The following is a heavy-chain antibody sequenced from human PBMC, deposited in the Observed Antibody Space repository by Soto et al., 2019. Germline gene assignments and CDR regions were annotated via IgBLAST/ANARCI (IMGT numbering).Heavy chain of an antibody. V-gene: IGHV4-30-4*01. CDR2: IYDSETT. Sequence: QVQLQESGPGLVKPSQTLSLTCTVSGGSINSDDSYWSWLRQPPGRGLEWIGNIYDSETTYYNPSRKRRFTISVATSKNQFSLKLNSVTAADTAVYYCARDRQSEIVAMLASNGMDVWGQGTTVIVSS. CDR3: ARDRQSEIVAMLASNGMDV. CDR1: GGSINSDDSY. J-gene: IGHJ6*02. D-gene: IGHD5-12*01.